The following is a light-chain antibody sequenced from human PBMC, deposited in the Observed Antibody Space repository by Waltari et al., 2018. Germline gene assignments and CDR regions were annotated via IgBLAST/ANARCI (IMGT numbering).Light chain of an antibody. CDR2: EVR. V-gene: IGLV2-23*02. J-gene: IGLJ3*02. CDR3: CSYAGSSTLWV. CDR1: SSDVGSYNL. Sequence: QSALTQPASVSGSPGQSITIPCTGTSSDVGSYNLVSWYQQPPGKAPQLIISEVRQRPSGVSNRFSGSKSGNTASLTISGLQAEDEADYYCCSYAGSSTLWVFGGGTKLTVL.